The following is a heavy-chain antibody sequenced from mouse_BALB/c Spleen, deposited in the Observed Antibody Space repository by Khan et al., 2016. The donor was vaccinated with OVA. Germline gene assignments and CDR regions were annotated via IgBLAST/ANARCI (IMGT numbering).Heavy chain of an antibody. CDR1: GYAFADYL. D-gene: IGHD2-2*01. J-gene: IGHJ4*01. V-gene: IGHV1-54*01. CDR3: ARSGGYGDAVDY. Sequence: VQLQESGTELLSPGTSVKVSCKASGYAFADYLIDWVKQRPGQGLEWIGVIHPGSGNTNYNEKFKGKATLTAAKSSSTAYMQLSSLTSDDSAVYFCARSGGYGDAVDYWGQGTSVTVSS. CDR2: IHPGSGNT.